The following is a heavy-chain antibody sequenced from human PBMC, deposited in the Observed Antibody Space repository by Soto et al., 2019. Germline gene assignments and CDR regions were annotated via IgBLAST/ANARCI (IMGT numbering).Heavy chain of an antibody. D-gene: IGHD6-6*01. V-gene: IGHV4-34*01. J-gene: IGHJ6*02. CDR1: GGSFSGYY. CDR3: ARWRYSSSSGPYYYYGMDV. CDR2: INHSGST. Sequence: SETLSLTCAVYGGSFSGYYGSWIRQPPGKGLEWIGEINHSGSTNYNPSLKSRVTIPVDKSKNQFSLKLSSVTAADTAVYYCARWRYSSSSGPYYYYGMDVWGQGTTVTVSS.